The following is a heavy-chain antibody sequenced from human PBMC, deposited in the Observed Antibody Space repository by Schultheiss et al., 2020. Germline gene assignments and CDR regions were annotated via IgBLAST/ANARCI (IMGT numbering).Heavy chain of an antibody. Sequence: ASVKVSCKASGYTFTGYYMHWVRQAPGQGLEWMGRISAYNGNTNYAQKLQGRVTMTTDTSTSTAYMELRSLRSDDTAVYYCARDGATVTTLIPYYYYYGIDGWGQGTTVKVSS. D-gene: IGHD4-17*01. CDR2: ISAYNGNT. J-gene: IGHJ6*02. V-gene: IGHV1-18*04. CDR3: ARDGATVTTLIPYYYYYGIDG. CDR1: GYTFTGYY.